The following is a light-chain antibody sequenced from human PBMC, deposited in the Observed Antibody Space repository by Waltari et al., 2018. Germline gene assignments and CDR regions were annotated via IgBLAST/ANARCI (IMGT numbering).Light chain of an antibody. V-gene: IGKV4-1*01. J-gene: IGKJ1*01. CDR3: QQYSSAPWT. CDR2: WAS. CDR1: QSVLYTSNNKNY. Sequence: DIVMTQSPDSLAVSLGERATINCKSSQSVLYTSNNKNYLAWYQQKPGQPPKLLIYWASTRDSGVPDRFSGSGSGTDFTLPISSLQADDVAVYYCQQYSSAPWTFGQGTKVEIK.